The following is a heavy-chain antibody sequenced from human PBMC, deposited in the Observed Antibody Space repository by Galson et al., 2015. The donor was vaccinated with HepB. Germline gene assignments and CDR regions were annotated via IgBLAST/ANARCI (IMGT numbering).Heavy chain of an antibody. V-gene: IGHV3-48*02. J-gene: IGHJ3*02. CDR2: ISSSGNTR. CDR1: GFTFSSYT. D-gene: IGHD3-10*01. CDR3: AREAGTVRGVIWYASDI. Sequence: SLRLSCAASGFTFSSYTMNWVRQAPGKGLEWISFISSSGNTRYYADSVKGRFTSSRDNAKNLLYLQMNSLRDEDTAVYYCAREAGTVRGVIWYASDIWGQGTMVTVSS.